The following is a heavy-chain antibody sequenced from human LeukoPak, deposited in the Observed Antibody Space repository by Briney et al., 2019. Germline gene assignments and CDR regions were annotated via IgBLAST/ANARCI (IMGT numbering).Heavy chain of an antibody. CDR3: AKSGSSWYYFDY. Sequence: HPGRSLRLSCAASGFTFSSYGMHWVRQAPGKGLEWVAVISYDGSNKYYADSVKGRFTISRDNSKNTLYLQMNSLRAEDTAVYYCAKSGSSWYYFDYWGQGTLVTVSS. D-gene: IGHD6-13*01. J-gene: IGHJ4*02. CDR2: ISYDGSNK. CDR1: GFTFSSYG. V-gene: IGHV3-30*18.